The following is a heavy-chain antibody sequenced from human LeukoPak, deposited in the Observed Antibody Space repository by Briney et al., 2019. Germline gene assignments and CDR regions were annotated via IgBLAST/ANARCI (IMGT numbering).Heavy chain of an antibody. V-gene: IGHV3-23*01. CDR3: AKLVTTHYDFWSGYPEKFDY. D-gene: IGHD3-3*01. CDR2: ISGSGGST. Sequence: GGSLRLSCAASGFTFSSYAMSWVRQAPGKGLEWVSAISGSGGSTYYADSVKGRFTISRDNSKNALYLQMNSLRAEDTAVYYCAKLVTTHYDFWSGYPEKFDYWGQGTLVTVSS. CDR1: GFTFSSYA. J-gene: IGHJ4*02.